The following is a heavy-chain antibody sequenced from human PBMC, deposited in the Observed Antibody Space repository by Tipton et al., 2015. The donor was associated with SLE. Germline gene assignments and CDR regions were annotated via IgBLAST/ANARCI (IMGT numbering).Heavy chain of an antibody. V-gene: IGHV4-34*01. D-gene: IGHD4-17*01. CDR1: GGSFSGYY. CDR2: INHSGST. CDR3: ARGYGPVVS. J-gene: IGHJ4*02. Sequence: LSLTCAVYGGSFSGYYWSWIRQPPGKGLEWIGKINHSGSTNYNPSLKSRVTISVDTTKNQFSLKLSSVTAADTGVYYCARGYGPVVSWGQGTLVTVFS.